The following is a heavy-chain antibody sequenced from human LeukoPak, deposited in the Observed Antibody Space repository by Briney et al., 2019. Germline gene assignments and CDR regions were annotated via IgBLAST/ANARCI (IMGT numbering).Heavy chain of an antibody. J-gene: IGHJ6*03. CDR2: TIPLFNTP. Sequence: ASVKVSCKASGGTFSSYIITWVRQAPGQGLEWMGGTIPLFNTPNYAQKFQGRVTITTDDSTHTSYVELRSLRSEDTAVYYCARVDRYYFYMDVWGKGTTVTVSS. CDR1: GGTFSSYI. CDR3: ARVDRYYFYMDV. V-gene: IGHV1-69*05.